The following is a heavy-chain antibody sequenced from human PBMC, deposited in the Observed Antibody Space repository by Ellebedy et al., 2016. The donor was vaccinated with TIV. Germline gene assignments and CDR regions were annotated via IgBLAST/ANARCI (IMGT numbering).Heavy chain of an antibody. Sequence: SETLSLXXAVSGGSISSSNWWSWVRQPPGKGLEWIGEIYHSGSTNYNPSLKSRVTISVDKSKNQFSLKLSSVTAADTAVYYCARHGGQGYCSSTSCPRSRGMDVWGQGTTVTVSS. CDR1: GGSISSSNW. CDR3: ARHGGQGYCSSTSCPRSRGMDV. V-gene: IGHV4-4*02. D-gene: IGHD2-2*01. J-gene: IGHJ6*02. CDR2: IYHSGST.